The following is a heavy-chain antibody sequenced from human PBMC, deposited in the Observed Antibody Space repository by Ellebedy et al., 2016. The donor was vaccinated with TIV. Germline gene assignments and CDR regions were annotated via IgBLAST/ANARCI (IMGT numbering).Heavy chain of an antibody. V-gene: IGHV1-69*13. CDR3: ARDREMVTINSWFDP. CDR1: GGTFSNYT. Sequence: AASVKVSCKASGGTFSNYTFSWARQAPGQGLEWLGGIIPMFGTTNYAPKFQGRVTFTADEPTSTAYMEMNTLRSEDTAVYYCARDREMVTINSWFDPWGQGTLVTVSS. CDR2: IIPMFGTT. D-gene: IGHD5-24*01. J-gene: IGHJ5*02.